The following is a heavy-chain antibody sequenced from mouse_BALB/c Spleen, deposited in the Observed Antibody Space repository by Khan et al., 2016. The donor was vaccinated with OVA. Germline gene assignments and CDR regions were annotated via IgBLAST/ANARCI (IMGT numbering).Heavy chain of an antibody. Sequence: EVQLLETGGGLVKPGGSLKLSCAASGFAFSSYDMSWVRQTPEKRLEWVATISSGGSYTYYPDSVKGRFTISRDNARNTLYLQMSSLRSEDTALYYCARHHYGNYYFDYWGKGTTLTVSS. J-gene: IGHJ2*01. CDR3: ARHHYGNYYFDY. D-gene: IGHD2-1*01. V-gene: IGHV5-9*02. CDR1: GFAFSSYD. CDR2: ISSGGSYT.